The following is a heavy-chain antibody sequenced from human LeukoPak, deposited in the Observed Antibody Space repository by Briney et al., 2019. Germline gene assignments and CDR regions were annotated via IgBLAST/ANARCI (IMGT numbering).Heavy chain of an antibody. D-gene: IGHD3-3*01. J-gene: IGHJ6*02. CDR1: GYTFTGYN. V-gene: IGHV1-2*06. Sequence: ASVKVSCKASGYTFTGYNMHWVRQAPGQGLEWMGRINPNSGGTNYAQKFQGRVTMTRDTSISTAYMELSRLRSDDTAVYYCARDGGSEYYDFWSGYYNAVRPYGMDVWGQGTTVTVSS. CDR2: INPNSGGT. CDR3: ARDGGSEYYDFWSGYYNAVRPYGMDV.